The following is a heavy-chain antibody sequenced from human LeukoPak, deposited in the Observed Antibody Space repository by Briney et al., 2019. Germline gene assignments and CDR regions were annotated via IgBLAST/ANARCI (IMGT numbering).Heavy chain of an antibody. V-gene: IGHV5-51*01. CDR3: ARHVEMATITAPFYYYYYMDV. CDR1: GYSFTSYW. D-gene: IGHD5-24*01. CDR2: IHPGDFDT. J-gene: IGHJ6*03. Sequence: GDSLKISCKGSGYSFTSYWIGWVRQMPGKGLEWMGIIHPGDFDTRYSPYFQGQVTISADKSISTAYLQWSSLKAPDTAMYYCARHVEMATITAPFYYYYYMDVWGTGTTVTVSS.